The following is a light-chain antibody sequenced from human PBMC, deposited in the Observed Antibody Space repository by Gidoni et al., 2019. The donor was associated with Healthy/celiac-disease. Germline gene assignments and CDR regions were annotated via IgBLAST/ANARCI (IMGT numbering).Light chain of an antibody. Sequence: QSALTQPPSASGSPGQSVTISCTGTSSDVGGYNYVSWYQQQPGKAPKLMIYEVSKRPSGVPDRFSGSKSGNTASLTVSGLQAEDEADYYCSSYAGSNNVVFGGGTKLTVL. CDR3: SSYAGSNNVV. CDR1: SSDVGGYNY. V-gene: IGLV2-8*01. CDR2: EVS. J-gene: IGLJ2*01.